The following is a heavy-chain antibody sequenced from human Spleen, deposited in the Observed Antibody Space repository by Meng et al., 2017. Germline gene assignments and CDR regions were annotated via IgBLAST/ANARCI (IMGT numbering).Heavy chain of an antibody. Sequence: ESLMISCAASDFTFSGSVVHWVRQASGKGLELVGRSQTKNKNYVTAYAASVKGRFTISRDDSLNTAFLQMNSLKSEDTALYYCTSNRHGHIWGQGTMVTVSS. J-gene: IGHJ3*02. D-gene: IGHD2/OR15-2a*01. CDR2: SQTKNKNYVT. CDR3: TSNRHGHI. V-gene: IGHV3-73*01. CDR1: DFTFSGSV.